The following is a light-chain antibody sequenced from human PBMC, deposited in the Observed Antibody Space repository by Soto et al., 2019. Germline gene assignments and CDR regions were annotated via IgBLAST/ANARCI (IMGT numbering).Light chain of an antibody. Sequence: DIQMTQSPSSLSASVGDRVTITCRASQSISSYLNWYQQKPGKAPKLLIYAASSLQSGVPSRFSGSGSGTDFTLTISSLQPEDFATYYCQQYESYSPLTFGGGTKVEIK. CDR3: QQYESYSPLT. V-gene: IGKV1-39*01. J-gene: IGKJ4*01. CDR1: QSISSY. CDR2: AAS.